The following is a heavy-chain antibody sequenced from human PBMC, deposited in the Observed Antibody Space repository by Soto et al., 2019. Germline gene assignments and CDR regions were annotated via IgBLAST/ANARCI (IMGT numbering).Heavy chain of an antibody. V-gene: IGHV1-69*08. Sequence: VASVKVSCKASGGSFSSFSIFWLRQAPGQGLEWMGRIIPILTTANYAQKFQGRVTITADKSTNTGYMKLSSLRSEDTAVYYCARASEWDIPVYWGQGTLVTVSS. J-gene: IGHJ4*02. CDR3: ARASEWDIPVY. CDR1: GGSFSSFS. CDR2: IIPILTTA. D-gene: IGHD2-15*01.